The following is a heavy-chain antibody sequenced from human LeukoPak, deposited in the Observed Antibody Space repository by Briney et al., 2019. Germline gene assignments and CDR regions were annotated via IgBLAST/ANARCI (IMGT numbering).Heavy chain of an antibody. J-gene: IGHJ3*02. CDR1: GYIFTSYW. V-gene: IGHV5-51*01. CDR3: ATSSGSYGYDAFDI. CDR2: IYPGDSDT. D-gene: IGHD3-16*01. Sequence: GESLKISCKGSGYIFTSYWIGWVRQMPGKGLEWMGIIYPGDSDTRYSPSFQGRVTISADKSTSTAYLQWSSLKASDTAMYYCATSSGSYGYDAFDIWGQGTMVTVSS.